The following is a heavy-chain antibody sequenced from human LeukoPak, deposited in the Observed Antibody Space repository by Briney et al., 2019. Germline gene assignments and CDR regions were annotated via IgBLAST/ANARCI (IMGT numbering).Heavy chain of an antibody. V-gene: IGHV4-34*01. J-gene: IGHJ4*02. CDR3: ARGPRYCSSTSCSPSSYYFDY. D-gene: IGHD2-2*01. CDR2: INHSGST. CDR1: GGSFSGYY. Sequence: PSETLSLTCAVYGGSFSGYYWSWIRQPPGKGLEWIGEINHSGSTNYNPSLKSRVTISVDTSKNQFSLKLSSVTAADTAVYYCARGPRYCSSTSCSPSSYYFDYWGQGTLVTVSS.